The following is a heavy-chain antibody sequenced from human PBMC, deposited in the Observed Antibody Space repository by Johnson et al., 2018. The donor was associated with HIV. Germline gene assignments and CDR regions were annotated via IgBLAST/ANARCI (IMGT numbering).Heavy chain of an antibody. CDR3: ARRRQGSASYSDPFDI. CDR2: IGVAGDT. V-gene: IGHV3-13*01. Sequence: EVQLLESGGGLVQPGGSLRLSCAASGFSFSTYDMHWVRQATGKNLEWVSAIGVAGDTYYAGSVRGRFTISRENAKNSFYLQMNDLRVGDTAVFYCARRRQGSASYSDPFDIWGQGTMVTVSS. D-gene: IGHD2-15*01. J-gene: IGHJ3*02. CDR1: GFSFSTYD.